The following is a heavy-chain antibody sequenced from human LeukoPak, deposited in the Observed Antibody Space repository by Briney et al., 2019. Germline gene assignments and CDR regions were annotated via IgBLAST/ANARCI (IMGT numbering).Heavy chain of an antibody. CDR1: GGSISSSSYY. D-gene: IGHD3-9*01. Sequence: SETLSLTCTVSGGSISSSSYYWGWIRQPPGKGLEWIGSIYYSGSTYYNPSLKSRVTISVDTSKNQFSLKLSSVTAADTAVYYCARAPLTIFHAFDIWGQGTMVTVSS. V-gene: IGHV4-39*07. CDR2: IYYSGST. CDR3: ARAPLTIFHAFDI. J-gene: IGHJ3*02.